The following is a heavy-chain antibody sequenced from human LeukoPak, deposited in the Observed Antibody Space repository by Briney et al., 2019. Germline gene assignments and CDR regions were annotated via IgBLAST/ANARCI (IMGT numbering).Heavy chain of an antibody. Sequence: PGRSLRLSCAASGFTFSRYAMHWVRQAPGKGLEWVSYISSSSSTIYYADSVKGRFTISRDNAKNSLYLQMNSLRAEDTAVYYCARDFDSSFDAFDIWGQGTMVTVSS. CDR1: GFTFSRYA. V-gene: IGHV3-48*04. J-gene: IGHJ3*02. CDR2: ISSSSSTI. D-gene: IGHD3-22*01. CDR3: ARDFDSSFDAFDI.